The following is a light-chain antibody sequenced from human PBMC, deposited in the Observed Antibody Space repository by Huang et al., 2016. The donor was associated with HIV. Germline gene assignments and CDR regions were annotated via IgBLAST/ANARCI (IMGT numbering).Light chain of an antibody. J-gene: IGKJ4*01. CDR3: QQRYDWPLT. Sequence: EIVLTQSPATLSLSPGERATLSCRASQGFSSYLAWYQQKPGQAPSPLIYVATSRAPGIPARFSGSGSGTDFTLTISNLEPEDFAVYSCQQRYDWPLTFGGGTKVEIK. CDR2: VAT. CDR1: QGFSSY. V-gene: IGKV3-11*01.